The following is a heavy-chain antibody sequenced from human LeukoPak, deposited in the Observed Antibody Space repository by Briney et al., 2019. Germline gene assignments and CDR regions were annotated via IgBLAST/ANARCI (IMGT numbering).Heavy chain of an antibody. V-gene: IGHV4-59*01. CDR1: GGSISSYY. CDR2: IYYSGST. CDR3: ARGGYYTLEYYYYMEV. D-gene: IGHD3-3*01. J-gene: IGHJ6*03. Sequence: SETLSLTCTVSGGSISSYYWSWIRQPPGKGLEWIGYIYYSGSTNYNPSLKSRVTISVDTSKNQFSLKLSSVTAADTAVYYCARGGYYTLEYYYYMEVWGKGSTVTISS.